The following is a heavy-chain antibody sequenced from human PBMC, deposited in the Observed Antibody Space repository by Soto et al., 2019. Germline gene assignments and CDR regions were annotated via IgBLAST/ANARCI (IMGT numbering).Heavy chain of an antibody. V-gene: IGHV4-34*01. D-gene: IGHD5-12*01. CDR1: GGSFSGHY. Sequence: PSETLSLTCAVYGGSFSGHYWSWIRQPPGKGLEWIGEINHSGSTNYNPSLKSRVTISVDTSKNQFSLKLSSVTAADTAVYYCARGVATVVTSYFDYWGQGTLVTVSS. J-gene: IGHJ4*02. CDR3: ARGVATVVTSYFDY. CDR2: INHSGST.